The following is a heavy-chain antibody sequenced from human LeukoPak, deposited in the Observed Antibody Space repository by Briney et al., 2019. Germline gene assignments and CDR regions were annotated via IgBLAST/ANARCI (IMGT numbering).Heavy chain of an antibody. J-gene: IGHJ5*02. D-gene: IGHD3-10*01. CDR3: ARDLEGFGELSP. V-gene: IGHV4-59*01. CDR1: GGSISSYY. CDR2: IYYSGST. Sequence: KASETLSLTCTVSGGSISSYYWSWIRQPPGKGLEWIGYIYYSGSTNYNPSLKSRVTISVDTSKSQFSLKLSSVTAADTAVYYCARDLEGFGELSPWGQGTLVTVSS.